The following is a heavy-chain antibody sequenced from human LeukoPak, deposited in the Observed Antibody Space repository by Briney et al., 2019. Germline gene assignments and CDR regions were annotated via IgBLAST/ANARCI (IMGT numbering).Heavy chain of an antibody. J-gene: IGHJ4*02. V-gene: IGHV3-23*01. Sequence: GGSLRLSCAASGFTFSTYAMRWVRQAPGKGPEWVSGISGGGDSTYYADSVKGRFTISRDNAKNTLNLQMNSLRAEGTAVYYCARGRYRSSSSCYIDYWGQGTLVTVSS. CDR1: GFTFSTYA. D-gene: IGHD2-2*02. CDR3: ARGRYRSSSSCYIDY. CDR2: ISGGGDST.